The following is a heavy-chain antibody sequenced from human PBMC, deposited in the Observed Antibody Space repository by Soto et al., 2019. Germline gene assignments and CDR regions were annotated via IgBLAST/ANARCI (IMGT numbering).Heavy chain of an antibody. CDR1: GGSFSGYY. Sequence: SETLSLTCAVYGGSFSGYYWSWIRQPPGKGLEWIGEINHSGSTNYNPCLKSRVTISVDTSKNQFSLKLSSVTAADTAVYYCARGLCGDKRYYYYYMDVWGKGTTVTVSS. CDR3: ARGLCGDKRYYYYYMDV. J-gene: IGHJ6*03. D-gene: IGHD4-17*01. CDR2: INHSGST. V-gene: IGHV4-34*01.